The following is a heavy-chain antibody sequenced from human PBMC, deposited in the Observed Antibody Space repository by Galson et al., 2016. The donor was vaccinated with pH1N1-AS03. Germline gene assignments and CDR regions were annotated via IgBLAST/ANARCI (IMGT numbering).Heavy chain of an antibody. J-gene: IGHJ3*02. CDR2: IEPDASEK. D-gene: IGHD3-3*01. V-gene: IGHV3-7*03. CDR1: GITFSGYW. CDR3: SREKDFWSGYPDDAFDI. Sequence: SLRVSCAASGITFSGYWITWVRQAPGKGLEWVANIEPDASEKNSVESVQGRVTISSDNAKNTLYLQMNSLRAEDTAVYYCSREKDFWSGYPDDAFDIWGQGTMVTVSS.